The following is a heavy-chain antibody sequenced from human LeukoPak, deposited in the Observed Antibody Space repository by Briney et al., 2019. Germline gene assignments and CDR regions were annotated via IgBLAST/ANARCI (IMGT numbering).Heavy chain of an antibody. Sequence: SQTLSLTCTVSGGSISGHYWSWIRQSPGRGLEWIGNIWTSGITKYNPSLNSRVSISIDTSKNQFSLKVSSMTAADTAVYYCARQAQDGSDNYFDPWGQGTLVTVSS. CDR3: ARQAQDGSDNYFDP. CDR2: IWTSGIT. V-gene: IGHV4-4*09. D-gene: IGHD1-14*01. J-gene: IGHJ5*02. CDR1: GGSISGHY.